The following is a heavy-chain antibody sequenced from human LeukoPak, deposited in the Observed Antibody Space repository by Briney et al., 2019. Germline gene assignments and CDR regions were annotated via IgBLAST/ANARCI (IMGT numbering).Heavy chain of an antibody. J-gene: IGHJ4*02. Sequence: PGGSLRLSCAASGFTFSSYGMHWVRQAPGKGLEWVAVISYDGSNKYYADSVKGRFTISRDNSKNTLYLQMNSLRAEGTAVYYCAKAAVAGKFDYWGQGTLVTVSS. V-gene: IGHV3-30*18. D-gene: IGHD6-19*01. CDR3: AKAAVAGKFDY. CDR1: GFTFSSYG. CDR2: ISYDGSNK.